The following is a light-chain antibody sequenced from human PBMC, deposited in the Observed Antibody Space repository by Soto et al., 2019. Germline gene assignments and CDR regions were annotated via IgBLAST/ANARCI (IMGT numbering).Light chain of an antibody. Sequence: EVVLTQSPGTLSLSPGERATLSCRASQTVSNNYLAWYQQKPGQAPRLLIFGSSDRATGIPDRFSGSGSGTDFTLTISRLEPEDFGVYYCQQYDSSPPYTFGQGTKLEIK. CDR3: QQYDSSPPYT. CDR1: QTVSNNY. J-gene: IGKJ2*01. V-gene: IGKV3-20*01. CDR2: GSS.